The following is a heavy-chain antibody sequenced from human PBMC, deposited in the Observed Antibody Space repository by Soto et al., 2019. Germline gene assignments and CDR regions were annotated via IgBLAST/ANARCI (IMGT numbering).Heavy chain of an antibody. Sequence: SETLSLTCTVSRGSISNYYWSWIRQPPGKGLEWIGEINHSGSTNYNPSLKSRVTISVDTSKNQFSLKLSSVTAADTAVYYCARHDWNGVDYWXQGXLVXVS. CDR1: RGSISNYY. CDR3: ARHDWNGVDY. J-gene: IGHJ4*02. CDR2: INHSGST. V-gene: IGHV4-34*01. D-gene: IGHD1-1*01.